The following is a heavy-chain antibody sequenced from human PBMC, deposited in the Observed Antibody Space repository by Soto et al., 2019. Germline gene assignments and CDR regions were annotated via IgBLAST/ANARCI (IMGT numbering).Heavy chain of an antibody. V-gene: IGHV3-33*01. D-gene: IGHD5-12*01. CDR2: LWYDGTNE. CDR3: AREKPTESWLQPNAFDV. J-gene: IGHJ3*01. CDR1: GFTLSSYG. Sequence: QVQLVESGGGVVQPGRSLRLACAASGFTLSSYGMHWVRQAPGKGLEWVAVLWYDGTNEYYADSVKGRFTISRDISKNTLHIQMNSLRAEDTGVYYCAREKPTESWLQPNAFDVWGQGTKVTVSS.